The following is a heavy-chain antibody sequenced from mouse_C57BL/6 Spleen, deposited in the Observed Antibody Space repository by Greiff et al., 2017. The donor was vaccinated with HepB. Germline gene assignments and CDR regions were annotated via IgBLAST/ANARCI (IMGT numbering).Heavy chain of an antibody. J-gene: IGHJ3*01. D-gene: IGHD1-1*01. V-gene: IGHV5-12*01. CDR2: ISNGGGGT. CDR1: GFTFSDYY. CDR3: ARQDDDGFAY. Sequence: EVKLEESGGGLVQPGGSLKLSCEASGFTFSDYYMYWVRQTPEKRLEWVAYISNGGGGTYYPDTVKGRSTISRDNAKNTPYLQMSRLKSEDTAMYYGARQDDDGFAYWGQGTLVTVSA.